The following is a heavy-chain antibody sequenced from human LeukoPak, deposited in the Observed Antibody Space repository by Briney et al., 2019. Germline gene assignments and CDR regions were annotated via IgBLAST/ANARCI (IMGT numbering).Heavy chain of an antibody. D-gene: IGHD4-17*01. Sequence: SETLSLTCAVYGGSFSGYYWTWIRQPPGKGLEWIGYIYYSGSTNYNPSRKSRVTISLDTSKNQFSLKLSSVTAADTGVYYCARSGGYGDYYAFDIWGQGTMVTVSS. J-gene: IGHJ3*02. CDR3: ARSGGYGDYYAFDI. CDR2: IYYSGST. V-gene: IGHV4-59*01. CDR1: GGSFSGYY.